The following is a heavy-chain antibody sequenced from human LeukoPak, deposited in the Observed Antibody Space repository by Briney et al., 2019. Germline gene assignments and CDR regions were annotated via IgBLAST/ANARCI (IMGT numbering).Heavy chain of an antibody. Sequence: GGSLILSCAASGIAVIGNYMSWVRQPPGKGLEWVSFISINTDTFYADSVRGRFTISRDSSKNTLFLQMNSLRGEDSAVYYCAIAQSWDELFDSWGQGTLVTVSS. J-gene: IGHJ4*02. CDR2: ISINTDT. CDR3: AIAQSWDELFDS. CDR1: GIAVIGNY. V-gene: IGHV3-53*01. D-gene: IGHD1-26*01.